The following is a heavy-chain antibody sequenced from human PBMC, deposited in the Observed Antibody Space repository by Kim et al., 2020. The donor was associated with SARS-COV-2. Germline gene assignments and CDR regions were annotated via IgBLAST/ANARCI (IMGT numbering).Heavy chain of an antibody. CDR3: ASPYYDILTGLIF. V-gene: IGHV4-39*01. CDR2: IHYSGST. CDR1: GGSISSSTYY. D-gene: IGHD3-9*01. J-gene: IGHJ4*02. Sequence: SETLSLTCTVSGGSISSSTYYWGWIRQPPGKGLEWIGSIHYSGSTYYNPSLKSRLTISVDTSKNQFSLKLSSVTAADTAVYYCASPYYDILTGLIFWGQGTLVTVSS.